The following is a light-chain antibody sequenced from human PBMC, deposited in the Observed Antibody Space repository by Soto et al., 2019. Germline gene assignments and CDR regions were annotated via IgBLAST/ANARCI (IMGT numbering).Light chain of an antibody. V-gene: IGKV1-33*01. CDR1: QGITNC. CDR2: DAS. J-gene: IGKJ3*01. CDR3: QQHNPLPIT. Sequence: DIQMTQSPSSLSASVGDRVTITCRASQGITNCLSWYQQKPGKAPQLLIYDASNLETGVPSRFSGSGSGTDFTFTINSLQPEDFATYYCQQHNPLPITFGPGTTVDI.